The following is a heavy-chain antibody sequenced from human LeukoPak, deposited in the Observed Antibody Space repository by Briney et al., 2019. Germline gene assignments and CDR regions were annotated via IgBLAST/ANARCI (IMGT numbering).Heavy chain of an antibody. CDR2: ISAYKGVT. D-gene: IGHD2-15*01. J-gene: IGHJ4*02. CDR1: GYTFISYG. Sequence: ASVKVSCKPSGYTFISYGISWVRQAPGQGVEWVGWISAYKGVTDYAQKFQGRVAMTTDTSTSTVYMELMSLTFEDTAVYYCARVNDITVVAAAAPHYEYWGQGTLVTVSS. V-gene: IGHV1-18*01. CDR3: ARVNDITVVAAAAPHYEY.